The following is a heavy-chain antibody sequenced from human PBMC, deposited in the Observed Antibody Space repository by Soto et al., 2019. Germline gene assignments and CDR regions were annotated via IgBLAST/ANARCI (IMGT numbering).Heavy chain of an antibody. CDR3: ARRGLHWTPWDNWFDP. V-gene: IGHV4-34*01. D-gene: IGHD4-4*01. CDR2: INHSGST. J-gene: IGHJ5*02. CDR1: GGSFSGYY. Sequence: SETLSLTCAVYGGSFSGYYWSWIRRPPGKGLEWIGEINHSGSTNYNPSLKSRVTISVDASKNQFSLKLSSVTAADTAVYYCARRGLHWTPWDNWFDPWGQGTLVTVSS.